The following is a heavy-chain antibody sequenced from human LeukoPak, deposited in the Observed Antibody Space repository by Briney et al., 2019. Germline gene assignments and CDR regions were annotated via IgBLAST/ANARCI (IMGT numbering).Heavy chain of an antibody. CDR3: ARGEIASSQYSYYYDMDV. CDR2: INHSGST. J-gene: IGHJ6*04. CDR1: GGSFSGYY. V-gene: IGHV4-34*01. D-gene: IGHD5-24*01. Sequence: SETLSLTCAVYGGSFSGYYWSWIRQPPGKGLEWIGEINHSGSTNYNPSLKSRVTTSVDTSKNQFSLKLSSVTAADTAVYYCARGEIASSQYSYYYDMDVWGKGTTVTVSS.